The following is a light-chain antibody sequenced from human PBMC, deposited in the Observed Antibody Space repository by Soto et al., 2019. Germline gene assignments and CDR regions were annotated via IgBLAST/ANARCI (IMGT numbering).Light chain of an antibody. CDR2: GAS. CDR1: QSVSSNY. Sequence: EIVLTQSPGTLPLSPGERATLSCRASQSVSSNYLAWYQQKPGQAPRLLIYGASSRATSIPDRFSGSGSGTDFTLTISRLEPEDFAVYYCQQYGRSPGTFGQGTKVDIK. V-gene: IGKV3-20*01. CDR3: QQYGRSPGT. J-gene: IGKJ1*01.